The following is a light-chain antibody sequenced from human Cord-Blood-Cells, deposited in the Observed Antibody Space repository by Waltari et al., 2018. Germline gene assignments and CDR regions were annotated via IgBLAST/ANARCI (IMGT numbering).Light chain of an antibody. CDR3: QQYNSYSWT. CDR2: DAS. V-gene: IGKV1-5*01. Sequence: DIQMTQSPSTLSASVGDRVTIPCRASQSISSWLAWFQQKPGKAPKLLIYDASSLDIGVTSRFCGSGSGTEFTPTISSLQTDDFATYYRQQYNSYSWTFGQGTKVEIK. CDR1: QSISSW. J-gene: IGKJ1*01.